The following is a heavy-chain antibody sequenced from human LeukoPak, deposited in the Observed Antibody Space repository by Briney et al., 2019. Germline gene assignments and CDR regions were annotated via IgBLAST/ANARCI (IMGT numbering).Heavy chain of an antibody. V-gene: IGHV3-48*01. D-gene: IGHD3-10*01. CDR1: GFTFSSYS. Sequence: GGSLRLSCAASGFTFSSYSMNWVRQAPGKGLEWVSYISSSSTIYYADSVKGRFTISRDNAKNSLYLQMNSLRAEDTAVYYCARADGSGSYHDWFDPWGQGTLVTVSS. CDR2: ISSSSTI. J-gene: IGHJ5*02. CDR3: ARADGSGSYHDWFDP.